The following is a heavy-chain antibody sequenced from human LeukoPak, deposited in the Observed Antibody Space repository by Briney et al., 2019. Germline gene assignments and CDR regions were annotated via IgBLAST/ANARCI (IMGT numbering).Heavy chain of an antibody. D-gene: IGHD3-22*01. CDR1: GYTFTGYY. J-gene: IGHJ4*02. CDR2: INPNSGGT. V-gene: IGHV1-2*02. Sequence: ASVKLSCKASGYTFTGYYMHWVRQAPGQGLEWMGWINPNSGGTNYAQKFQGRVTMTRDTSISTAYMELSRLRSDDTAVYYCARGLSDYYDSSGYSPFDYWGQGTLVTVSS. CDR3: ARGLSDYYDSSGYSPFDY.